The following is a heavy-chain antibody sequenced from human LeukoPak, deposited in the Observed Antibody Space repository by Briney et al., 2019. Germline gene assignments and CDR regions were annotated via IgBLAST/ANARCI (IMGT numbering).Heavy chain of an antibody. CDR3: ARESLRYADYGMDV. J-gene: IGHJ6*02. CDR1: GYTFTSYG. D-gene: IGHD3-9*01. Sequence: SVKVSCKASGYTFTSYGISWVRQAPGQGLEWMGWISAYNGNTNYAQKLQGRVTMTTDTSTSTAYMELRSLRSDDTAVYYCARESLRYADYGMDVWGQGATVIVSS. CDR2: ISAYNGNT. V-gene: IGHV1-18*01.